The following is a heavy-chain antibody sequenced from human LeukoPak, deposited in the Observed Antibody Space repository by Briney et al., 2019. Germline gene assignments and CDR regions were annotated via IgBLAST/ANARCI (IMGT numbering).Heavy chain of an antibody. CDR3: ARGRVSSSSWSSTYYYYFYMDV. CDR2: IYYSGGT. CDR1: GGSISSNGYY. D-gene: IGHD6-13*01. V-gene: IGHV4-39*07. Sequence: PSETLSLTCTVSGGSISSNGYYWAWFRQPPGKGLEWIGSIYYSGGTYYNPSLKSRVTISIDTSKNHFSLELSSVTAADTAVYFCARGRVSSSSWSSTYYYYFYMDVWGKGTTVTVSS. J-gene: IGHJ6*03.